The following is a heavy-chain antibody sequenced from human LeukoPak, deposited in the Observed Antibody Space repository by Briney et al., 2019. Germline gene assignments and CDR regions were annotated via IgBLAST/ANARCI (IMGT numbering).Heavy chain of an antibody. V-gene: IGHV4-4*09. Sequence: SGTLSLTCTVSGGSISSYYWSWIRQPPGKGLEWIGYIYTSGSTNYNPSLKSRVTISVDTSKNQFSLKLSSVTAADTAVYYCARLNYYYYMDVWGKGTTVTVSS. CDR2: IYTSGST. CDR3: ARLNYYYYMDV. J-gene: IGHJ6*03. CDR1: GGSISSYY.